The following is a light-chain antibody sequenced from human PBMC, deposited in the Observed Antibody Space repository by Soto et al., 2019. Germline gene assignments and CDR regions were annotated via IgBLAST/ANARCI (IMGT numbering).Light chain of an antibody. J-gene: IGLJ1*01. Sequence: QSVLTQPPSASATPGQGVTIPCSGNTSNIGSNDVSWYQQLTGTAHKLLIYSNNKRPSGVPDRFSVAKPGTSASLANSGPRSDDEADYFCATWDDSLNGFYVFGTGTK. CDR3: ATWDDSLNGFYV. CDR2: SNN. CDR1: TSNIGSND. V-gene: IGLV1-47*02.